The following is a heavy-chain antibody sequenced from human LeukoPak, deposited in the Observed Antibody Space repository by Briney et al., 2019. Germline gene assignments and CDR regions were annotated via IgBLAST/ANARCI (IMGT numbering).Heavy chain of an antibody. V-gene: IGHV1-46*01. Sequence: ASVKVSCKASGYTFTSYYMHWVRQAPGQGLEWMGIINPSGGSTSYAQKFQGRVTMTRDTSTSTVYMELRSPRSDDTAVFYCARDAPAWSRDYWGQGTLVTVSS. D-gene: IGHD2-8*02. CDR2: INPSGGST. CDR1: GYTFTSYY. CDR3: ARDAPAWSRDY. J-gene: IGHJ4*02.